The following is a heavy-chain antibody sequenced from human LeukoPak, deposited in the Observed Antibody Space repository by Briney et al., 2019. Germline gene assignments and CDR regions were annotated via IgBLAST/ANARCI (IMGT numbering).Heavy chain of an antibody. J-gene: IGHJ4*02. V-gene: IGHV3-74*01. CDR1: GYTFRKYW. Sequence: GGSLRLSCAASGYTFRKYWMHWVRQAPGKGLVWVSRINPEETTTTYADSVKGRFTISRDNAKNTLYLHMSSLGVEVTGVYYCSYDTTGPEDFWGQGTLVTASS. CDR3: SYDTTGPEDF. D-gene: IGHD1-1*01. CDR2: INPEETTT.